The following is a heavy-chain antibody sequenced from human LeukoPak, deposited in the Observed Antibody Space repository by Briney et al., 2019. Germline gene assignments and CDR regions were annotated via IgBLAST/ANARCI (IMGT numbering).Heavy chain of an antibody. V-gene: IGHV1-18*01. J-gene: IGHJ4*02. CDR2: ISAYNGNT. D-gene: IGHD3-16*01. CDR3: ARSPGGRPYYFDY. Sequence: ASVKVSCKASGYTFTTYGINWMRQAPREGLEWMGWISAYNGNTNYAQKLQGRVTMTTDTSTSTAYMELRSLRSDDTAVYYCARSPGGRPYYFDYWGQGTLVTVSS. CDR1: GYTFTTYG.